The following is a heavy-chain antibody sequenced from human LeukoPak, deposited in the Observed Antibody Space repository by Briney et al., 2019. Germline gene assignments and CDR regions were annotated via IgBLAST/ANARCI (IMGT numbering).Heavy chain of an antibody. Sequence: GGSLRLSCAASGFTFSSYGMHWVRQAPGKGLEWVAVISYDGSNKYYADSVKGRFTISRDNSKNTLYLQMNSLRAEDTAVYYCAKDPRGSSPPVWYFDYWGQGTLVTVSS. CDR1: GFTFSSYG. CDR3: AKDPRGSSPPVWYFDY. D-gene: IGHD3-16*01. CDR2: ISYDGSNK. J-gene: IGHJ4*02. V-gene: IGHV3-30*18.